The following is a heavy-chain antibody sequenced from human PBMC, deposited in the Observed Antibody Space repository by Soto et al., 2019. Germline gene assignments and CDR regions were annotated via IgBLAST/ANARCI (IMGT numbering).Heavy chain of an antibody. CDR1: GYTFTSYY. D-gene: IGHD2-21*02. Sequence: SVKLSCKASGYTFTSYYMNWVRQAPGQGLEWLGIINPSGGYTTYAQRFLGRVTMTSDTSTSTVHMELGSLTSEDTAVYYCARGGGIVVVTAPYDRWGQGTLVTVSS. V-gene: IGHV1-46*01. J-gene: IGHJ4*01. CDR3: ARGGGIVVVTAPYDR. CDR2: INPSGGYT.